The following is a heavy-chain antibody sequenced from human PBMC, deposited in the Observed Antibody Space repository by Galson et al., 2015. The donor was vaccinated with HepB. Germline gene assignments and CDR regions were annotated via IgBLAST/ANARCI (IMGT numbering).Heavy chain of an antibody. CDR2: ISSSSSTI. J-gene: IGHJ5*02. V-gene: IGHV3-48*04. Sequence: SLRLSCAASGFTFSSYSMNWVRQAPGKGLEWVSYISSSSSTIYYADSVKGRLTISRDNAKNSRYLQMNSLRAEDTAVYYCARGGLYNDNWFDPWGQGTLVTVSS. D-gene: IGHD1-1*01. CDR3: ARGGLYNDNWFDP. CDR1: GFTFSSYS.